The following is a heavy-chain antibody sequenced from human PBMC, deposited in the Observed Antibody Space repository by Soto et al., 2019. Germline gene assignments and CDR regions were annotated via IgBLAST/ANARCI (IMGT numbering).Heavy chain of an antibody. D-gene: IGHD1-20*01. CDR3: ARRDIDNWNQGHAFAF. CDR2: IYYNGDT. J-gene: IGHJ3*01. V-gene: IGHV4-39*01. CDR1: GGSVSSGSFY. Sequence: QLQLKQSGPGLVKPWETLSLTCTVSGGSVSSGSFYWGWIRQPPGKGLEWIGDIYYNGDTYYNPSLKRQFTIAGDTSENRFSLKLSYVTAADTAVYYCARRDIDNWNQGHAFAFWGQGTMVAVSS.